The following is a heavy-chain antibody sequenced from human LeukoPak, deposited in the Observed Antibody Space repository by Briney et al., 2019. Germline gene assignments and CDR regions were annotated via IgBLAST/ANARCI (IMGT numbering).Heavy chain of an antibody. CDR1: GFTFSGSA. CDR3: TRPSYDSSVSGVVY. J-gene: IGHJ4*02. V-gene: IGHV3-73*01. Sequence: GGSLRLSCATSGFTFSGSAIHWVRQASGKGLEWVGRIRSKANSYATTDVASVKGRFTTSRDDSKNTAYLEMSSLKTEDTAVYYCTRPSYDSSVSGVVYWGQGTLVTVSS. D-gene: IGHD3-22*01. CDR2: IRSKANSYAT.